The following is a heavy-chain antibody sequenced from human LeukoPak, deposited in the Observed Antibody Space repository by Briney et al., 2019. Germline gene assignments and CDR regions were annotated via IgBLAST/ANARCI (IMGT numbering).Heavy chain of an antibody. CDR3: AKDRSSTWTFLDS. D-gene: IGHD6-13*01. J-gene: IGHJ5*02. Sequence: GGSLRLSCSASGFTFSSYTLHWVRQAPGKGLEWVALISYDGNIKYYADSVKDRFTISRDNSKNTLYLQMNSLRAEDTAVYYCAKDRSSTWTFLDSWGQGTLITVSS. V-gene: IGHV3-30*04. CDR1: GFTFSSYT. CDR2: ISYDGNIK.